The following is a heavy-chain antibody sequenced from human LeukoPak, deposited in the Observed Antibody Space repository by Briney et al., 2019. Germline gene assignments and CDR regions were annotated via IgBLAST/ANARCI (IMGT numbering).Heavy chain of an antibody. CDR1: AGSITRYY. CDR2: MFHTGST. D-gene: IGHD6-19*01. CDR3: AREGGKQWLVFDY. V-gene: IGHV4-59*01. J-gene: IGHJ4*02. Sequence: SETLSLTCSVSAGSITRYYLSWIRQPPGKGLEWIGYMFHTGSTSYNPSLKSRVTLSMDTSKLQFSLKLTSVTAADTAVYYCAREGGKQWLVFDYWGQGALVTVSS.